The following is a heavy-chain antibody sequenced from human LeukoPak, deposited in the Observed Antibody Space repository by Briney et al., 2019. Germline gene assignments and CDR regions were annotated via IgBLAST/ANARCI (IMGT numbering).Heavy chain of an antibody. CDR1: GFTYDVYA. CDR2: ISGDGDST. CDR3: AKDMTYYGSGSYYNG. V-gene: IGHV3-43*02. D-gene: IGHD3-10*01. J-gene: IGHJ4*02. Sequence: GGSLRLFCAASGFTYDVYAMHWARQAPGRGLVWDSLISGDGDSTYYADSVKGRFTISRDNSENSLYLLMNSLRSEDTALYYCAKDMTYYGSGSYYNGWGQGTLVTVSS.